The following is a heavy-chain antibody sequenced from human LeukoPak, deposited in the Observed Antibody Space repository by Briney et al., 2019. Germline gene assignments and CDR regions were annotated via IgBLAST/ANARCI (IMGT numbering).Heavy chain of an antibody. CDR3: ARAPGGFHGDYSPIGY. CDR1: RFTFSSYA. Sequence: GGSLRLSCAASRFTFSSYAMHWVRQAPGKGLQWLALTSDDGSAKYYADSVKGRFTISRDNSQNTLYLQMNSLRAEETAMYYCARAPGGFHGDYSPIGYWGQGTLVTVSS. J-gene: IGHJ4*02. CDR2: TSDDGSAK. D-gene: IGHD4-17*01. V-gene: IGHV3-30-3*01.